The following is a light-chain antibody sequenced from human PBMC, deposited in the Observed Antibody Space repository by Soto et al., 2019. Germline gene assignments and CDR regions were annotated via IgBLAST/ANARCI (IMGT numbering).Light chain of an antibody. CDR1: QSVSSY. CDR3: QQYNKRPPWT. Sequence: EIVLTQSPATLSLSPGERATLSCRASQSVSSYLAWYQQKFGQAPRLLIYDASNRATGIPARFSGSGSATDFTLTISSLQSEDFAVYYCQQYNKRPPWTFGQGTKVDIK. J-gene: IGKJ1*01. V-gene: IGKV3-11*01. CDR2: DAS.